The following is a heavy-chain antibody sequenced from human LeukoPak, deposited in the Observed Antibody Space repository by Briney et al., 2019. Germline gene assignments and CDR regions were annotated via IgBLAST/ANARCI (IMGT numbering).Heavy chain of an antibody. CDR2: ISGSGGST. CDR1: GFTFSSYA. CDR3: ATLPSLLWFGELSI. V-gene: IGHV3-23*01. J-gene: IGHJ4*02. D-gene: IGHD3-10*01. Sequence: GGSLRLSCAASGFTFSSYAMSWVRQAPGKGLEWVSAISGSGGSTYYADSVKGRFTISRDNSKNTLYLQMNSLRAEDTAVYYCATLPSLLWFGELSIWGQGTLVTVSS.